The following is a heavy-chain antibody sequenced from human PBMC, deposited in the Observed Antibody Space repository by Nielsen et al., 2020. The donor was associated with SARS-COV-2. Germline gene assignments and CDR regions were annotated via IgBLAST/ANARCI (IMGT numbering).Heavy chain of an antibody. V-gene: IGHV3-20*04. CDR3: AKINDDAFDI. J-gene: IGHJ3*02. Sequence: GGSLRLSCAASGFIFDDYGMTWVRQAPGKGLEWVSVIYSGGSDTYYADSVKGRFTISRDNAKNSLYLQMNSLRAEDTALYYCAKINDDAFDIWGQGTMVTVSS. CDR2: IYSGGSDT. CDR1: GFIFDDYG.